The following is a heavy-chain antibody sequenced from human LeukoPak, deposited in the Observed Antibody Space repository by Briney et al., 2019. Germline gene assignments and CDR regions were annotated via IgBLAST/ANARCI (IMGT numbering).Heavy chain of an antibody. CDR2: INHSGST. V-gene: IGHV4-34*01. CDR1: GGSFSGYY. CDR3: ARRTVTTDFDY. Sequence: SETLSLTCAVYGGSFSGYYWSWIRQPPGKGLEWIGEINHSGSTNYNPSLKSRVTISVDTSKNQFSLKLSSVTAANTAVYYCARRTVTTDFDYWGQGTLVTVSS. J-gene: IGHJ4*02. D-gene: IGHD4-17*01.